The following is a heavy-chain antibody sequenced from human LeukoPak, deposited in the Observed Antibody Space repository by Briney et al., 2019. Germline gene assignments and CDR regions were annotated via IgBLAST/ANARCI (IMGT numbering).Heavy chain of an antibody. J-gene: IGHJ4*02. CDR1: GYTFTGYY. Sequence: ASVKVSCKASGYTFTGYYMHWVRQAPGQGLEWMGWINPNSGGTNYAQKFQGRVTMTRDTSISTAYMELSRLRSDDTAVYYCARGTTAMARPIDYWGQGTLVTVSS. D-gene: IGHD5-18*01. CDR3: ARGTTAMARPIDY. V-gene: IGHV1-2*02. CDR2: INPNSGGT.